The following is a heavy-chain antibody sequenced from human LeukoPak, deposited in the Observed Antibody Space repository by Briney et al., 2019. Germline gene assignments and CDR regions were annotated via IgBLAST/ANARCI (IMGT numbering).Heavy chain of an antibody. D-gene: IGHD2-15*01. CDR3: ARAGCSGGSCYRSRGAFDI. CDR1: GGSISSSTYY. J-gene: IGHJ3*02. CDR2: IYYSGTT. Sequence: TSETLSLTCTVSGGSISSSTYYWGWIRQPPGKGLEWIGNIYYSGTTYYNPSLKSRVTISVDTSKNQCSLKLTSVTAADTAVYYCARAGCSGGSCYRSRGAFDIWGQGTMVTVSS. V-gene: IGHV4-39*07.